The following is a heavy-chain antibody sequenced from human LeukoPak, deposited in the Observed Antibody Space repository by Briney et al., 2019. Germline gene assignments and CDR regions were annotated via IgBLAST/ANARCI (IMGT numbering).Heavy chain of an antibody. CDR3: AMTMKYCSGGTCQEAFEI. CDR1: GFTFGTHA. V-gene: IGHV3-23*01. J-gene: IGHJ3*02. Sequence: GGSLRLSCAASGFTFGTHAMSWVRQAPGKGLEWVSAISGSGGRTYHADSVKGRFTISRDNSKNTLFLQMNSLRAEDTAIYYCAMTMKYCSGGTCQEAFEIWGQGTMVTVSS. CDR2: ISGSGGRT. D-gene: IGHD2-15*01.